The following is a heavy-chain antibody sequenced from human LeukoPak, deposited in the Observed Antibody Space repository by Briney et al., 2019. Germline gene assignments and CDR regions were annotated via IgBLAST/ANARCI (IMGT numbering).Heavy chain of an antibody. CDR1: GFTFSSYS. J-gene: IGHJ6*03. CDR2: ISSSSSYI. V-gene: IGHV3-21*01. D-gene: IGHD3-10*01. Sequence: GGSLRLSCAASGFTFSSYSMNWVRQAPGKGLEWVSSISSSSSYIYYADSVKGRFTISRDNAKNSLYLQMNSLRAEDAAVYYCARVLWENYYGSDYMDVWGKGTTVTVSS. CDR3: ARVLWENYYGSDYMDV.